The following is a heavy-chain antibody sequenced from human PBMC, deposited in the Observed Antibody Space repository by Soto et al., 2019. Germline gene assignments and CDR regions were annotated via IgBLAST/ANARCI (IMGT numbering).Heavy chain of an antibody. J-gene: IGHJ4*02. CDR2: ISWNSGSI. Sequence: EVQLVESGGGLVQPGRSLRLSCAASGFTFDDYAMHWVRQAPGKGLEWVSRISWNSGSIGYADSVKGRFIISRDNAKNSLYLQMNSLRAEDTALYYCAKAVGSYGNFDYWGKGTLVTVSS. CDR3: AKAVGSYGNFDY. CDR1: GFTFDDYA. D-gene: IGHD5-18*01. V-gene: IGHV3-9*01.